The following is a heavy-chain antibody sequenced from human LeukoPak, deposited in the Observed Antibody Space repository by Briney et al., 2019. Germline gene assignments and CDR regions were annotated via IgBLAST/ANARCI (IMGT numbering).Heavy chain of an antibody. CDR2: INPNSGDT. CDR1: GYTFTGYY. J-gene: IGHJ6*03. CDR3: ARANYDILTGYPSRYYYYYYMDV. D-gene: IGHD3-9*01. V-gene: IGHV1-2*02. Sequence: ASVKVSCKASGYTFTGYYMHWVRQAPGQGLEWMGWINPNSGDTDYAQKFQGRVTMTTDTSTSTAYMELRSLRSDDTAVYYCARANYDILTGYPSRYYYYYYMDVWGKGTTVTVSS.